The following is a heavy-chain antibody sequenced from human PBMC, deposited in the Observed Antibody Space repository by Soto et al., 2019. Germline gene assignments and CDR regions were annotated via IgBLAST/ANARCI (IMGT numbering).Heavy chain of an antibody. Sequence: GESLKISCKGSGYSFTSYWIGWVRQMPGKGLEWMGIIYPGDSDTRYSPSFQGQVTISADKSISTAYLQWSSLKASDTAMYYCAGQSYYDSSGYYDYYYGMDVWGQGTTVTVSS. D-gene: IGHD3-22*01. CDR2: IYPGDSDT. J-gene: IGHJ6*02. CDR1: GYSFTSYW. V-gene: IGHV5-51*01. CDR3: AGQSYYDSSGYYDYYYGMDV.